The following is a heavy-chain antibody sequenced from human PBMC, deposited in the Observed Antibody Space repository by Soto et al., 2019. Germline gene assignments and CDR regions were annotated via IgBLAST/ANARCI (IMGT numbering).Heavy chain of an antibody. D-gene: IGHD4-17*01. V-gene: IGHV3-23*01. CDR3: AKDPLRGATITVFDY. CDR1: GFTFSSYT. Sequence: GGSLRLSCAASGFTFSSYTMSWARQAPGKGLEWVSAISGSGGSTYYADSVKGRFTISRDNSKNTLYLQMNSLRAEDTAVYYCAKDPLRGATITVFDYWGQGTLVTVSS. J-gene: IGHJ4*02. CDR2: ISGSGGST.